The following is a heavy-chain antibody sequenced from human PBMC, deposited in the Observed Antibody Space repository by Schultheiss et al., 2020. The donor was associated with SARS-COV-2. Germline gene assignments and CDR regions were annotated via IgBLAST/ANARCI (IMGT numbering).Heavy chain of an antibody. D-gene: IGHD1-1*01. Sequence: SETLSLTCAVSGYSISSGYYWGWIRQPPGKGLEWIGSIYHSGSTNYNPSLKSRVTISVDTSKNQFSLKLSSVTAADTAVYYCARGNWNGDAFDIWGQGTMVTVAS. CDR3: ARGNWNGDAFDI. CDR1: GYSISSGYY. V-gene: IGHV4-38-2*01. J-gene: IGHJ3*02. CDR2: IYHSGST.